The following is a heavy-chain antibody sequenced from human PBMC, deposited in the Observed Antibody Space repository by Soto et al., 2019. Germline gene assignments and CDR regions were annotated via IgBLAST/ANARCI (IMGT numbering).Heavy chain of an antibody. CDR2: INPNSGGT. Sequence: ASVKVSCKASGYTFTGYYMHWVRQAPGQGLEWMGWINPNSGGTNYAQKFQGWVTMTRDTSISTAYMELSRLRSDDTAVYYCARDLSRHLIAAAGTTNWFDPWGQGTLVTVSS. D-gene: IGHD6-13*01. J-gene: IGHJ5*02. CDR3: ARDLSRHLIAAAGTTNWFDP. CDR1: GYTFTGYY. V-gene: IGHV1-2*04.